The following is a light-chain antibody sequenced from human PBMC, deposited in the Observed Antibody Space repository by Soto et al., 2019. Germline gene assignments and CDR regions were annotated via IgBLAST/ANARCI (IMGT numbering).Light chain of an antibody. CDR1: SSDVGGYDY. CDR2: EVN. CDR3: NSYSGSNNCVV. Sequence: QSVLTQPPSASGSPGQSVTISCTGTSSDVGGYDYVSWYQQHPGKAPELIIYEVNKRPSGVPDRFSGSKSGNTASLTVSGLQAEDEADYYCNSYSGSNNCVVFGTGTNVTVL. V-gene: IGLV2-8*01. J-gene: IGLJ1*01.